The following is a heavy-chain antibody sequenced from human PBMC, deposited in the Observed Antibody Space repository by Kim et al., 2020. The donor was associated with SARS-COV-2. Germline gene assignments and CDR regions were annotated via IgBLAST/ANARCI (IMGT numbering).Heavy chain of an antibody. D-gene: IGHD1-26*01. CDR3: AKTSAAIRYSGSYGDFGY. CDR2: ISGSGGST. V-gene: IGHV3-23*01. Sequence: GGSLRLSCAASGFTFSSYAMSWVRQGPGKGLEWVSAISGSGGSTYYADSVKGRFTISRDNSKNTLYLQMNSLRAEDTAVYYCAKTSAAIRYSGSYGDFGYWGQGTLVTVSS. J-gene: IGHJ4*02. CDR1: GFTFSSYA.